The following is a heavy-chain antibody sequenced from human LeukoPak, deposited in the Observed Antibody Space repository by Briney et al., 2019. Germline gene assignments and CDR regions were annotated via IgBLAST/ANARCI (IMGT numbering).Heavy chain of an antibody. CDR3: ARPAGYCSRTTCSGFDP. Sequence: GGSLRLSCAASGFTFSSYAMTWVRQAPGKGLEWVANMNQDGSEKYYVDSVKGRFTISRDNAKNSLYLQMNSLRAEDTAVYYCARPAGYCSRTTCSGFDPWGQGTLVTVSS. D-gene: IGHD2-2*01. J-gene: IGHJ5*02. V-gene: IGHV3-7*01. CDR2: MNQDGSEK. CDR1: GFTFSSYA.